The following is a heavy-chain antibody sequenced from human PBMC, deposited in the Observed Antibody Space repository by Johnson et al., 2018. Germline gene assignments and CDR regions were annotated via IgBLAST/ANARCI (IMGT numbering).Heavy chain of an antibody. CDR3: TRGGSYMDV. V-gene: IGHV3-21*01. Sequence: EVQLVETGGGLVKPGGSLRLSCAASGFTFSDYNMYWVRQAPGKGLEWVSLLRSSSSYIYYADAVKGRFTISRDNANNLLYLQMNSLRAGDTAVYYCTRGGSYMDVWGKGTTVTVSS. CDR1: GFTFSDYN. J-gene: IGHJ6*03. D-gene: IGHD1-26*01. CDR2: LRSSSSYI.